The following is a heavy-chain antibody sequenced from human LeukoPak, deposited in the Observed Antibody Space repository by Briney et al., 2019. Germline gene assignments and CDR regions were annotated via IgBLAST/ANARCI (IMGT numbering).Heavy chain of an antibody. CDR1: GFTFSSYA. CDR2: ISASADRI. CDR3: AKSKVAAAGTGAFDI. V-gene: IGHV3-23*01. D-gene: IGHD6-13*01. Sequence: GGSLRLSCAASGFTFSSYAMGWVRQAPGKGLEWVSTISASADRINYADSVRGRFIISRDNSKNTLFLQMNSLRAEDTAVYFCAKSKVAAAGTGAFDIWGQGTMVTVSS. J-gene: IGHJ3*02.